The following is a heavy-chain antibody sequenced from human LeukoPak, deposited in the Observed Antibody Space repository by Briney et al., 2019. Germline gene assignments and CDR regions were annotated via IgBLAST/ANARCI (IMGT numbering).Heavy chain of an antibody. Sequence: SQTLSLTCSVSGGSINSHSWSWIRQPPGKGLEWIGYISKGGSTTYNPSLKSRVTISPDTSKNQLSLNLTSVTAADTAVFYCARQRYGGGPYYYYYLDVWGKGTSVTVSS. CDR1: GGSINSHS. D-gene: IGHD4-23*01. CDR2: ISKGGST. V-gene: IGHV4-59*08. J-gene: IGHJ6*03. CDR3: ARQRYGGGPYYYYYLDV.